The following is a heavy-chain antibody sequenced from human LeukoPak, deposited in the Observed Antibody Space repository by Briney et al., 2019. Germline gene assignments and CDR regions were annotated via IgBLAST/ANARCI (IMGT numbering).Heavy chain of an antibody. V-gene: IGHV4-30-2*01. CDR2: IYHSGST. J-gene: IGHJ4*02. CDR3: ARGGMVVAATRVRLLRFDY. D-gene: IGHD2-15*01. Sequence: SQTLSLTCAVSGGSISSGGYSWSWIRQPPGKGLEWIGYIYHSGSTYYNPSLKSRVTISVDTSKNQFSLKLSSVTAADTAVYYCARGGMVVAATRVRLLRFDYWGQGTLVTVSS. CDR1: GGSISSGGYS.